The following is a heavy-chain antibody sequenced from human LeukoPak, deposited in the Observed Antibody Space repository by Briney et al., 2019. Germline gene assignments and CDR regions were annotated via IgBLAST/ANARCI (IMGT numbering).Heavy chain of an antibody. CDR3: AKRVFGSSLDP. CDR2: ISGSGGST. CDR1: GFTFSNYA. J-gene: IGHJ5*02. V-gene: IGHV3-23*01. D-gene: IGHD3-16*01. Sequence: QSGGSLRLSCAASGFTFSNYAMSWVRKAPGKGLEWVSAISGSGGSTYYADSVKGRFTISRDNSKNTLYLQMNSLRAEDTAVYYCAKRVFGSSLDPWGQGTLVTVSS.